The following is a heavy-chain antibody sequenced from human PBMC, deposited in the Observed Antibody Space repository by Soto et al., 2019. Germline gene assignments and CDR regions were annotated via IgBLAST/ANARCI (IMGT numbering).Heavy chain of an antibody. J-gene: IGHJ6*03. Sequence: GGSLRLSCAASGFTFSSYSMNWVRQAPGKGLEWVSYISSSSSTIYYADSVKGRFTISRDNAKNSLYLQMNSLRAEDTAVYYYARIARDIVVVPARYYYYMDVWGKGTTVTVSS. CDR2: ISSSSSTI. CDR3: ARIARDIVVVPARYYYYMDV. D-gene: IGHD2-2*01. V-gene: IGHV3-48*01. CDR1: GFTFSSYS.